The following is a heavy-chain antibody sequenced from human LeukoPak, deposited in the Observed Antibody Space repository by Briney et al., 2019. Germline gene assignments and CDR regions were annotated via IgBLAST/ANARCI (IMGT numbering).Heavy chain of an antibody. D-gene: IGHD1-1*01. V-gene: IGHV3-73*01. CDR1: GFTFSGSA. CDR2: IRSKANSYAT. J-gene: IGHJ4*02. CDR3: TRDWDLSTKKYKYYFDY. Sequence: PGGSRKLSCAASGFTFSGSAMHWVRQASGKGLEWVGRIRSKANSYATAYAASVKGRFTISRDDSKNTAYLQMNSLKTEDTAVYYCTRDWDLSTKKYKYYFDYWGQGTLVTVSS.